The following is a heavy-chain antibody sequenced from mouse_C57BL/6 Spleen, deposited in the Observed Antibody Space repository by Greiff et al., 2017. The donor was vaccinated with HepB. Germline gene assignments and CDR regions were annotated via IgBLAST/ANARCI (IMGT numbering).Heavy chain of an antibody. CDR1: GYTFTDYN. J-gene: IGHJ4*01. V-gene: IGHV1-22*01. CDR3: ARGGVTTAGPSMDY. D-gene: IGHD2-2*01. CDR2: INPNNGGT. Sequence: EVQLQQSGPELVKPGASVKMSCKASGYTFTDYNMHWVKQSHGKSLEWIGYINPNNGGTSYNQKFKGKATLTVNKSSSTAYMELRSLTSEDSAVYYCARGGVTTAGPSMDYGGQGTSVTVSS.